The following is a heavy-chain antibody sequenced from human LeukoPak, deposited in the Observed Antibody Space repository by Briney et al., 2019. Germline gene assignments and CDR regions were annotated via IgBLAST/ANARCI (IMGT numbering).Heavy chain of an antibody. CDR1: GGSISSYY. Sequence: SETLSLTCTVSGGSISSYYWSWIRRPAGKGLEWIGRIYTSGSTNYNPSLKSRVTMSVDTSKNQFSLKLSSVTAADTAVYYCAVTYDFWSGSIDYWGQGTLVTVSS. J-gene: IGHJ4*02. D-gene: IGHD3-3*01. CDR2: IYTSGST. CDR3: AVTYDFWSGSIDY. V-gene: IGHV4-4*07.